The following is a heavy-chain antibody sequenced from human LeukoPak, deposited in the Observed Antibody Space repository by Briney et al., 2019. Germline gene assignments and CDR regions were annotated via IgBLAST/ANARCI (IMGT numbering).Heavy chain of an antibody. J-gene: IGHJ6*03. CDR3: AKDKGYDSSGLLRFCMDA. Sequence: GGSLRLSCAASGFSFSTNAMSWVRQTPGKGLEWVSAVGGGNGRTYYADSVKGRFTISRDDSKNTLYLQMSSLRAEDTAIYYCAKDKGYDSSGLLRFCMDAWGTGTTVTVSS. CDR1: GFSFSTNA. D-gene: IGHD3-22*01. CDR2: VGGGNGRT. V-gene: IGHV3-23*01.